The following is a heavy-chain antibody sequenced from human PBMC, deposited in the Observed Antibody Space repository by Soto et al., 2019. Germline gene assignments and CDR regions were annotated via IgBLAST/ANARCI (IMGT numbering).Heavy chain of an antibody. D-gene: IGHD6-13*01. CDR3: AKEYQQLVYYFDY. Sequence: GGSLRLSCAASGFTFSSYGMHWVRQAPGKGLEWVAVISYDGSNKYYADSVKGRFTISRDNSKSTLYLQMNSLRAEDTAVYYCAKEYQQLVYYFDYWGQGTLVTVSS. J-gene: IGHJ4*02. V-gene: IGHV3-30*18. CDR2: ISYDGSNK. CDR1: GFTFSSYG.